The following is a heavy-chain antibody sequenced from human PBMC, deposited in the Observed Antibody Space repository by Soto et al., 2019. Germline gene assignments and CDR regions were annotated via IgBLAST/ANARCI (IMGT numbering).Heavy chain of an antibody. V-gene: IGHV3-23*01. J-gene: IGHJ2*01. D-gene: IGHD2-21*01. CDR3: AMKVVGSTSRPDYWDFDL. CDR1: GFTFINYA. CDR2: ISGGGDAT. Sequence: EVQLLESGGDSVQPGGSVRLSCAGSGFTFINYAMNWVRQAPGKGLEWVSTISGGGDATFFADSVRGRFTFSRDNSKITVTLQMNSLGLDDTAVYYCAMKVVGSTSRPDYWDFDLWGRGTLVTVSS.